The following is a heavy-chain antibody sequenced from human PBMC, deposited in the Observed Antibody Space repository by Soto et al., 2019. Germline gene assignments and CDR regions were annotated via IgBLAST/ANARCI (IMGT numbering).Heavy chain of an antibody. CDR2: ISTAGDT. J-gene: IGHJ4*02. Sequence: PGESLKISCAASGFIFGNHDMHWVRQATGKGLEWVSGISTAGDTFYSGSVKGRFTISRENAKNSLYLQMNYLRAGDTAVYYCARGGYCTGGSCYSYHWDHWGQGTLVTVSS. CDR3: ARGGYCTGGSCYSYHWDH. CDR1: GFIFGNHD. V-gene: IGHV3-13*04. D-gene: IGHD2-15*01.